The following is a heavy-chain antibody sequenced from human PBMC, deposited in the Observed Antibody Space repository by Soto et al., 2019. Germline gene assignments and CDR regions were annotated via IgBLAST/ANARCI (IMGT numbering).Heavy chain of an antibody. V-gene: IGHV1-2*02. D-gene: IGHD2-2*01. CDR2: INPNSGGT. CDR3: AQPDCSSTSCPPPPEYYYYYGMDV. Sequence: ASVKVSCKASGYTFTGYYMHWVRQAPGQGLEWMGWINPNSGGTNYAQKFQGRVTMTRDTSISTAYMELSRLRSDDTAVYYCAQPDCSSTSCPPPPEYYYYYGMDVWGQGTTVTVSS. CDR1: GYTFTGYY. J-gene: IGHJ6*02.